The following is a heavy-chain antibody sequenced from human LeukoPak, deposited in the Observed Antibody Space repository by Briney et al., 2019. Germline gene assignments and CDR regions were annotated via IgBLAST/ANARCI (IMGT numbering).Heavy chain of an antibody. CDR3: ARGRRALVWILAAAGTVRGAGGFDY. D-gene: IGHD6-13*01. CDR1: GGSFSGYY. Sequence: SETLSLTCAVYGGSFSGYYWSWIRQPPGKGLEWIGEINHSGSTNYNPSLNSRVTISVDTSKNQFSLKLSSVTAADTAVYYCARGRRALVWILAAAGTVRGAGGFDYWGQGTLVTVSS. J-gene: IGHJ4*02. CDR2: INHSGST. V-gene: IGHV4-34*01.